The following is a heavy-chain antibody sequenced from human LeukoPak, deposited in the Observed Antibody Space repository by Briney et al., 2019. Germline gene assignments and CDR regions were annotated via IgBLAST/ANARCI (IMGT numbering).Heavy chain of an antibody. Sequence: SETLSLTCAVYGGSFSGYYWSWIRQSPGKGLEWIGEINHSGSTNYNPSLKSRVTISVDTSKNQFSLKLSSVTAADTAVYYCARHRRDYYGSGRMYYFDYWGQGTLVTVSS. D-gene: IGHD3-10*01. J-gene: IGHJ4*02. CDR2: INHSGST. CDR1: GGSFSGYY. CDR3: ARHRRDYYGSGRMYYFDY. V-gene: IGHV4-34*01.